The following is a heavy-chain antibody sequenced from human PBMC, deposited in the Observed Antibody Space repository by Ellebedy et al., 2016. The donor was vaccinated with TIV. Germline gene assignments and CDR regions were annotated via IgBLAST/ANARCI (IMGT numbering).Heavy chain of an antibody. CDR1: GSTFSDYY. CDR3: AREIGAYLQLGAFDV. CDR2: IRLSSRHI. J-gene: IGHJ3*01. Sequence: PGGSLRLSCAASGSTFSDYYLTWIRQAPGKGLEGVAYIRLSSRHIKYGDSVTGRFTISRDKAKNSLYLQMDSLRDEDTAVYYCAREIGAYLQLGAFDVWGQGTLVAVSS. D-gene: IGHD5-24*01. V-gene: IGHV3-11*06.